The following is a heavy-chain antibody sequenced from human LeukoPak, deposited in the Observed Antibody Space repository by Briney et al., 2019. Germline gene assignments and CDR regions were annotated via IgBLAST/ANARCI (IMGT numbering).Heavy chain of an antibody. V-gene: IGHV3-23*01. CDR2: ISSSGGST. CDR1: GFVFRSYA. J-gene: IGHJ6*02. CDR3: AKAIYSSSRMDV. D-gene: IGHD6-13*01. Sequence: RGSLRLSCAASGFVFRSYAMSWVRQAPGKGLEWVSGISSSGGSTYHADSVRGRFTISRDNSKNTLYLQMNSLRAEDTAVYYCAKAIYSSSRMDVWGQGTTVTVSS.